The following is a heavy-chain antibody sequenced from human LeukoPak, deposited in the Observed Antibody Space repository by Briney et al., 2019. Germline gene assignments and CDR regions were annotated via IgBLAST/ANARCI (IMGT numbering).Heavy chain of an antibody. J-gene: IGHJ5*02. CDR2: IYAGGTT. CDR1: GFTVSCNF. CDR3: ARVVGVVAAASYNWFDP. V-gene: IGHV3-53*01. D-gene: IGHD2-15*01. Sequence: PGGSLRLSCSASGFTVSCNFISWVPQAPGKGLEWVSVIYAGGTTYYADSVKGRFTISRDNSKNTLYLQMNSLRAEDTAVYYCARVVGVVAAASYNWFDPWGQGSLVTVSS.